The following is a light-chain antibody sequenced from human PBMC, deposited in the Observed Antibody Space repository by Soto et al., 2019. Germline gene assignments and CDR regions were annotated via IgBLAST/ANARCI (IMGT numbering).Light chain of an antibody. Sequence: IQLTKSPSSLSAAVGDRVTITCRASQGISSYLAWYQQKPGKAPKLLIYAASTLQSGVPSQFSGRRSGTDVTRTSSSLQPGDFATYYCQQYYSYPYAFGEGTKVDI. J-gene: IGKJ2*01. V-gene: IGKV1-9*01. CDR3: QQYYSYPYA. CDR1: QGISSY. CDR2: AAS.